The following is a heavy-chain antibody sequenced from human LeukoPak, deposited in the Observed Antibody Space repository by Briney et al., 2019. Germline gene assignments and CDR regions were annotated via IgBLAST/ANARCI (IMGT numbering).Heavy chain of an antibody. Sequence: ASVKVSCKASGYTFTRNYIHWVRQAPGQGLEWMGMIYSRDGSTSYAQKFQGRVTVTRDTSTSTVHMELSGLRSEDTAVYYCARDQEGFDYWGQGTLVTVSS. J-gene: IGHJ4*02. V-gene: IGHV1-46*01. CDR1: GYTFTRNY. CDR3: ARDQEGFDY. CDR2: IYSRDGST.